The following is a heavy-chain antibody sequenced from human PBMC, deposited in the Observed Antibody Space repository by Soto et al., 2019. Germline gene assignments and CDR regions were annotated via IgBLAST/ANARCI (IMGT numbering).Heavy chain of an antibody. V-gene: IGHV4-59*01. D-gene: IGHD3-10*01. Sequence: PTETLYLACAVPSACICSNYWSWIRQPPGKGLEWIGYIYYSGSTNYNPSLKSRVTISVDTSKNQFSLKLSSVTAADTAVYYCARVWGGAFDIWGQGTMVT. CDR3: ARVWGGAFDI. CDR1: SACICSNY. CDR2: IYYSGST. J-gene: IGHJ3*02.